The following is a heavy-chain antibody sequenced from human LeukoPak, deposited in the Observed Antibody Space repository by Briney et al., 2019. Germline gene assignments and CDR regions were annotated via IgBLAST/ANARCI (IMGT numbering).Heavy chain of an antibody. V-gene: IGHV3-7*01. Sequence: GGSLRLSCGASGFTFNYWMTWVRQAPGKGLEWVANINRDASEKYYADSVKGRFTISRDNAKSSLFLQMTSLRADDTAVYYCARDDPVVYATHDHWGQGTLVTVSS. CDR1: GFTFNYW. CDR2: INRDASEK. D-gene: IGHD2-8*02. J-gene: IGHJ4*02. CDR3: ARDDPVVYATHDH.